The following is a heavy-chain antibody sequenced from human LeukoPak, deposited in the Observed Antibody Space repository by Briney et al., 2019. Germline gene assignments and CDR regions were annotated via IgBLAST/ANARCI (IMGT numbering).Heavy chain of an antibody. CDR3: ARGPRIVGATPFDY. CDR2: INPNSGGT. Sequence: ASVKVSCKASGYTFTGYYMHWVRQAPGQGLEGMGWINPNSGGTNYAQKFQGRVTMTRDTSISTAYMELSRLRSDDTAVYYCARGPRIVGATPFDYWGQGTLVTVSS. CDR1: GYTFTGYY. V-gene: IGHV1-2*02. J-gene: IGHJ4*02. D-gene: IGHD1-26*01.